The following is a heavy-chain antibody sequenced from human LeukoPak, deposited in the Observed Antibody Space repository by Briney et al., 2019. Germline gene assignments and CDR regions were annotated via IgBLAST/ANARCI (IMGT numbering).Heavy chain of an antibody. Sequence: GVSLRLSCAASGFTFNNYWMHWVRQAPGKGLVWVSRISKDGSTTNYADSVKGRFTISRDNAKNTLYLQMNSLTAEDTALYYCARGASSGYRIDYWGQGTLVTVSS. D-gene: IGHD5-18*01. CDR3: ARGASSGYRIDY. V-gene: IGHV3-74*01. CDR2: ISKDGSTT. J-gene: IGHJ4*02. CDR1: GFTFNNYW.